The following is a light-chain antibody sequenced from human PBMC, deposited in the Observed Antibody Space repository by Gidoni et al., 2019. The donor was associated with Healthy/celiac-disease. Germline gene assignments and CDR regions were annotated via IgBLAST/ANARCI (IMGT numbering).Light chain of an antibody. CDR1: QSISSW. Sequence: DIQMTQSPSTLSASVGERVTITCRASQSISSWLAWYQQKPGKAPKILIYKASSLESGVPSRFSGSGSGTEFTLTISSLQPDDFATYYCQQYNSYWTFGGGTKVEIK. V-gene: IGKV1-5*03. J-gene: IGKJ4*01. CDR2: KAS. CDR3: QQYNSYWT.